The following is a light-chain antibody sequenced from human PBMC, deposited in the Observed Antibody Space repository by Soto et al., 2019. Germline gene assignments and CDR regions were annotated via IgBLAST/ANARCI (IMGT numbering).Light chain of an antibody. CDR1: SSDAGSYNL. J-gene: IGLJ1*01. Sequence: QPVLTQPASGYGFPVRSSTITNHETSSDAGSYNLVSWYQQHPGTAPKLMIYEGSKRPPGVSNRFSGSKSGNTASLTISGLQAEDEADYYCCAYAGSSTFYVFGIGTKVTVL. CDR2: EGS. V-gene: IGLV2-23*01. CDR3: CAYAGSSTFYV.